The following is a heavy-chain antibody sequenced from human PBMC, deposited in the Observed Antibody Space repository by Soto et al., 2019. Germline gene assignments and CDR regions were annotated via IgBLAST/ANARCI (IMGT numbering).Heavy chain of an antibody. V-gene: IGHV4-34*01. CDR3: ARGGWSLDY. CDR2: INHSGST. Sequence: SETLSLTCAVYGGSFSGYYWSWIRQPPGKGLEWIGEINHSGSTNYNPSLKSRVTISVDTSKNQFSLKLSSVTAADTAVYYCARGGWSLDYWGQGTLVTVSS. J-gene: IGHJ4*02. D-gene: IGHD2-15*01. CDR1: GGSFSGYY.